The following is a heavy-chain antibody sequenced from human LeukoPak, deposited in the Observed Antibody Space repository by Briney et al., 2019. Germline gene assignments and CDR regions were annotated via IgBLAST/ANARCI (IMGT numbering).Heavy chain of an antibody. J-gene: IGHJ5*02. Sequence: ASVKVSCKVSGYTHTELSMHWVRQAPGKGLEWMGGFDPEDGETIYAQKFQGRVTMTEDTSTDTAYMELSSLRSEDTAVYYCATTPLHYDILTGYYTNNWFDPWGQGTLVTVSS. CDR2: FDPEDGET. CDR3: ATTPLHYDILTGYYTNNWFDP. D-gene: IGHD3-9*01. V-gene: IGHV1-24*01. CDR1: GYTHTELS.